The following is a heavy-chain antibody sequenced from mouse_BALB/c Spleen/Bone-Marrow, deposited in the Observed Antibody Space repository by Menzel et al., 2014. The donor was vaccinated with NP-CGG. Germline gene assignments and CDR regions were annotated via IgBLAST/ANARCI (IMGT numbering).Heavy chain of an antibody. CDR3: ASLGTTAVPDY. J-gene: IGHJ2*01. CDR2: NDPYSGGT. V-gene: IGHV1S135*01. CDR1: GYAFTNYN. D-gene: IGHD1-1*01. Sequence: VQLKESGPELVKPGASVKVSCKASGYAFTNYNMYWVKQSHGKSLEWIGYNDPYSGGTNYNQKFKGKATLTVDKSSSTAYMHLNSLTSEDSAVYYCASLGTTAVPDYWGQGTTLTVSS.